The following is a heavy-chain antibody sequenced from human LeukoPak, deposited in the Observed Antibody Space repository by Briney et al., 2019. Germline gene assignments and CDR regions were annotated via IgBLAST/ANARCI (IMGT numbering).Heavy chain of an antibody. J-gene: IGHJ6*02. D-gene: IGHD4-17*01. Sequence: PGGSLRLSCAASGFTFSDYYMSWIRQAPGKGLEWVSYISSSGSTIYYADSVKGRFTISRDSAKNSLYLQMNSLRAEDTAVYYCARDYYGDYAYYGMGVWGQGTTVTVSS. CDR3: ARDYYGDYAYYGMGV. CDR1: GFTFSDYY. V-gene: IGHV3-11*01. CDR2: ISSSGSTI.